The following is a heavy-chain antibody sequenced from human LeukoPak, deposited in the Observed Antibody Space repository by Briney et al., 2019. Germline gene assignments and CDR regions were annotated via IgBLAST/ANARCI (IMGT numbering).Heavy chain of an antibody. CDR3: ARGFPYDDSTEGYYYGMDA. Sequence: GGSLRLSCTASGFTFSSYAMHWVRQAPGKGLEWVSVISYDGSNKYYADSVKGRFIISRDNSKNTLYLQMNSLRPEDTAMYYCARGFPYDDSTEGYYYGMDAWGQGTTVTVSS. V-gene: IGHV3-30-3*01. CDR1: GFTFSSYA. D-gene: IGHD4-17*01. CDR2: ISYDGSNK. J-gene: IGHJ6*02.